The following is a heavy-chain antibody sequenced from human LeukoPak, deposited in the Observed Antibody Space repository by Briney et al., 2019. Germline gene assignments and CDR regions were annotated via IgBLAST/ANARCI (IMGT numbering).Heavy chain of an antibody. CDR3: ARGIFGVAEDFDY. CDR1: GYTFTSYG. V-gene: IGHV1-46*01. J-gene: IGHJ4*02. Sequence: ASVKVSCKASGYTFTSYGISWVRQAPGQGLEWMGIINPSGGSTSYAQKFQGRVTMTRDTSTSTVYMELSSLRSEDTAVYYCARGIFGVAEDFDYWGQGTLVTVSS. CDR2: INPSGGST. D-gene: IGHD3-3*01.